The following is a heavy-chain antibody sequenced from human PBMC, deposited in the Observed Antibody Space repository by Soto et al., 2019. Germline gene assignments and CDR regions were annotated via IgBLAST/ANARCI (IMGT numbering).Heavy chain of an antibody. CDR3: IHTSLYEGDF. V-gene: IGHV2-5*02. J-gene: IGHJ4*02. CDR1: GFSLDSNGVG. CDR2: IYWDDDK. D-gene: IGHD5-12*01. Sequence: QITLKESGPTLVKPTQTLTLTCSCSGFSLDSNGVGVGWIRQPPGKALEWLALIYWDDDKVYRPSLQSRLTITKDTANNQVILTMTDMDPVDTVTYYCIHTSLYEGDFWGQGTLVTVSS.